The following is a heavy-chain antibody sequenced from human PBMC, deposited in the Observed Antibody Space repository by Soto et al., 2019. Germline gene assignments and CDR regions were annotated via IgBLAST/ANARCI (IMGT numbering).Heavy chain of an antibody. Sequence: SVKVSCKASGGTFSSYTISWVRQAPGQGLEWMGRIIPILGIANYAQKFQGRVTITADKSTSTAYMELRSLRSDDTAVYYCARGLGGDTNDLDYWGQGTLVTVSS. CDR2: IIPILGIA. V-gene: IGHV1-69*02. CDR1: GGTFSSYT. J-gene: IGHJ4*02. CDR3: ARGLGGDTNDLDY. D-gene: IGHD1-26*01.